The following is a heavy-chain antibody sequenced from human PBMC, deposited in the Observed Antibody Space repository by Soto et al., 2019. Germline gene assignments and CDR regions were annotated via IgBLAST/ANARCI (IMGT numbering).Heavy chain of an antibody. Sequence: SETLSLTCTVSGGSICSSSYYWGWIRQPPGKGLEWIGSIYYSGSTYYNPSLKSRVTISVDTSKNQFSLKLSSVTAADTAVYYCASGVYCSSTSCAISPYYYYYYMDVWGKGTTVTVSS. CDR3: ASGVYCSSTSCAISPYYYYYYMDV. CDR1: GGSICSSSYY. J-gene: IGHJ6*03. CDR2: IYYSGST. D-gene: IGHD2-2*01. V-gene: IGHV4-39*01.